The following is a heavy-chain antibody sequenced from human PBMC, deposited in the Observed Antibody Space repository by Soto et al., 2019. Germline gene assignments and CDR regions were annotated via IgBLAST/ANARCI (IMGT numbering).Heavy chain of an antibody. J-gene: IGHJ6*02. CDR1: GFTFSSYG. V-gene: IGHV3-33*01. CDR2: IWYDGSNK. CDR3: ARDWYYDSSGYIGEVYYYYGMDV. Sequence: QVQLVESGGGVVQPGRSLRLSCAASGFTFSSYGMHWVRQAPGKGLEWVAVIWYDGSNKYYADSVKGRFTISRDNSKNTLYLQMNSLRAEDTAVYYCARDWYYDSSGYIGEVYYYYGMDVWGQGTTVTVSS. D-gene: IGHD3-22*01.